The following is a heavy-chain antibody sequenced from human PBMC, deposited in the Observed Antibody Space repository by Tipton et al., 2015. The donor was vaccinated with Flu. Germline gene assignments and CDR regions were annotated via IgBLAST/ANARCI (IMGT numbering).Heavy chain of an antibody. V-gene: IGHV4-39*07. D-gene: IGHD1-26*01. CDR2: IYYSGST. CDR3: AREQWELLNTDY. CDR1: GGSISSSSYY. Sequence: TLSLTCTVSGGSISSSSYYWGWIRQPPGKGLEWIGSIYYSGSTYYNPSLKSRVTISVDTSKNQFSLKLSSVTAADTAVYYCAREQWELLNTDYWGQGTLVTVSS. J-gene: IGHJ4*02.